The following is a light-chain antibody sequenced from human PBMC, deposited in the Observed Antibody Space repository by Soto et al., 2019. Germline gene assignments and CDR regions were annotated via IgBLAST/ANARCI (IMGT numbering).Light chain of an antibody. CDR2: AAP. Sequence: EIVLTQSPGTLSLSPGERATRSCRASQSIYINSLAWYQHKRGQAPRLLIYAAPVRATAVPDRFNGSGSGTDFALTISRLEPEDSAMYYCQQYGDSPFAFGPGTKLDVK. V-gene: IGKV3-20*01. CDR3: QQYGDSPFA. CDR1: QSIYINS. J-gene: IGKJ3*01.